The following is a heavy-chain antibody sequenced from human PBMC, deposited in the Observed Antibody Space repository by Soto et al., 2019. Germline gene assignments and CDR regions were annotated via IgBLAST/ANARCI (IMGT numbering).Heavy chain of an antibody. CDR2: IYYSGST. J-gene: IGHJ5*02. D-gene: IGHD3-3*01. Sequence: SETLSLTCTVSGGSISSGDYYWSWIRQHPGKGLEWIGYIYYSGSTYYNPSLKSRVTISVDTSKNQFSLKLSSVTAADTAVYYCARWWSGSRQGLDLWGQGNLVTVSS. CDR1: GGSISSGDYY. CDR3: ARWWSGSRQGLDL. V-gene: IGHV4-31*03.